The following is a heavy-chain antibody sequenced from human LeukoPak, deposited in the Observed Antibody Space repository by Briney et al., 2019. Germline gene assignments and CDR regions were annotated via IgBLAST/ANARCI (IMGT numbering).Heavy chain of an antibody. J-gene: IGHJ6*02. CDR3: ARPINYYYYYGMDV. CDR1: GYTFTSYY. V-gene: IGHV1-69*13. CDR2: IIPIFGTA. Sequence: SVKVSCKASGYTFTSYYMHWVRQAPGQGLEWMGGIIPIFGTANYAQKFQGRVTITADESTSTAYMELSSLRSEETAVYYCARPINYYYYYGMDVWGQGTTVTVSS. D-gene: IGHD5-12*01.